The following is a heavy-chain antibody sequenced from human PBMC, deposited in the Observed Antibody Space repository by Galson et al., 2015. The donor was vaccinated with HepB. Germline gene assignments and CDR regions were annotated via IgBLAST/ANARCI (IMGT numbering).Heavy chain of an antibody. J-gene: IGHJ4*02. V-gene: IGHV3-23*01. CDR2: ISFSGGPA. CDR1: GFTFSGYA. CDR3: AKGRGSGSYHLYSFEN. D-gene: IGHD3-10*01. Sequence: SLRLSCAASGFTFSGYAMTWVRQAPGKGLEWVSFISFSGGPAKHAEPLEGRVTIPTENSKKTLCFQMNSLRAEDTAVYYCAKGRGSGSYHLYSFENWGQGALVTVSS.